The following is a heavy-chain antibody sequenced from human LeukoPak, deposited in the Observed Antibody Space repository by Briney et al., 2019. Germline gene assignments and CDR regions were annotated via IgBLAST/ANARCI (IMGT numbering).Heavy chain of an antibody. Sequence: ASVKVSCKASGYTFTSYYMHWVRQAPGQGLEWMGVIDPGGGSTSFAQKFKGRVNMTRDTYTRTVHMELSSLRSEDTAVYYCAKDNTGIGAFDYWGQGTLVTVSS. D-gene: IGHD3-3*01. CDR1: GYTFTSYY. CDR2: IDPGGGST. V-gene: IGHV1-46*01. J-gene: IGHJ4*02. CDR3: AKDNTGIGAFDY.